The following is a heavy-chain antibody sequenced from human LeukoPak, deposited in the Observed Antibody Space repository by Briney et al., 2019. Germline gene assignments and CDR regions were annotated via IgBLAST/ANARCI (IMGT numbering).Heavy chain of an antibody. CDR3: APGKFDY. CDR2: ITYDGYYK. J-gene: IGHJ4*02. V-gene: IGHV3-30*03. CDR1: GFTFTSYG. Sequence: SGTSLRLSCAASGFTFTSYGMHWVRQAPGKGLEWVSLITYDGYYKYYSDSVKGRFTISSDTSKNTLYLQMNSLRAEDTAVYYCAPGKFDYWGQGALVIVSS.